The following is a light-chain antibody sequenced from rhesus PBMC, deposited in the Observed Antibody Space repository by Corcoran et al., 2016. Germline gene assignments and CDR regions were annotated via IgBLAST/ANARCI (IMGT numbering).Light chain of an antibody. CDR1: QGINQY. CDR2: SAS. CDR3: QQYNDSPPT. J-gene: IGKJ4*01. Sequence: DIQMTQSPSSLSAFVGDRVTISCRASQGINQYLSWYQQKPGKAPKPLINSASSLETGVPSRSRGSGSGNDYTLTISGLQPEDVATYYCQQYNDSPPTFGGGTKVEIK. V-gene: IGKV1-66*01.